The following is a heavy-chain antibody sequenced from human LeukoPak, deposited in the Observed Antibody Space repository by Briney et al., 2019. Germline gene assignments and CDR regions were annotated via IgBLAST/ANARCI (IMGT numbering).Heavy chain of an antibody. CDR2: INPNSGGT. Sequence: GASVKVSCKASGYTFTGYYMHWVRQAPGQGLEWMGWINPNSGGTNYAQKFQGRVTMTRDTSISTAYMELSRLRSDDTAVYYCVVAATRDAEYFDYWGQGTLVTVSS. CDR1: GYTFTGYY. J-gene: IGHJ4*02. CDR3: VVAATRDAEYFDY. D-gene: IGHD2-15*01. V-gene: IGHV1-2*02.